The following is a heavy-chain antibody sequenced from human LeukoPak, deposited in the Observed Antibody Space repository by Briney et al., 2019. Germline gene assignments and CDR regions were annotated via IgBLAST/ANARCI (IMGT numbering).Heavy chain of an antibody. Sequence: SETLSLTCTVSGGSISSSSYYWGWIRQPPGKGLEWIGSIYYSGSTYNNPSLKSRVTISVDTSKNQFSLKLTSVTAADTAVYYCARTTPATGWYLYHWGQGTPVTVSS. CDR1: GGSISSSSYY. J-gene: IGHJ5*02. D-gene: IGHD6-19*01. CDR2: IYYSGST. V-gene: IGHV4-39*07. CDR3: ARTTPATGWYLYH.